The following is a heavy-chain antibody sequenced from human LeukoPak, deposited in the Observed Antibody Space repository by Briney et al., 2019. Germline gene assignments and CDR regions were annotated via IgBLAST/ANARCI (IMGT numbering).Heavy chain of an antibody. Sequence: ASVKVSCKVPGYTLTELSMHWVRQAPGKGLEWMGGFDPEDGETIYAQKFQGRVTMTEDTSIDTAYMELSSLRSEDTAVYYCMLATGDYWGQGTLVTVSS. CDR1: GYTLTELS. J-gene: IGHJ4*02. D-gene: IGHD5-12*01. CDR3: MLATGDY. V-gene: IGHV1-24*01. CDR2: FDPEDGET.